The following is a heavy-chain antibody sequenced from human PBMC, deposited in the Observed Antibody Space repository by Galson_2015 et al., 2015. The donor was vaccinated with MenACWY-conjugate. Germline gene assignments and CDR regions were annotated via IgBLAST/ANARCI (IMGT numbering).Heavy chain of an antibody. CDR3: ARDGYTAMVRPRYYYGMDV. Sequence: SMRLSCAASGFTFSSYRMNWVRQAPGKGLEWVSYISSSSSTIYYADSVKGRFTISRDNAKNSLYLQMNSLRDEDTAVYYCARDGYTAMVRPRYYYGMDVWGQGTTVTVSS. J-gene: IGHJ6*02. CDR1: GFTFSSYR. CDR2: ISSSSSTI. V-gene: IGHV3-48*02. D-gene: IGHD5-18*01.